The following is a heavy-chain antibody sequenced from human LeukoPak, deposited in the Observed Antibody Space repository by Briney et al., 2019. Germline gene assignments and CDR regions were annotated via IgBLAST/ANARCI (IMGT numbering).Heavy chain of an antibody. CDR2: INHSGST. Sequence: PSETLSLTCTVSGGSISGYYWSWIRQPPGKGLEWIGEINHSGSTNYNPSLKSRVTISVDTSKNQFSLKLSSVTAADTAVYYCARLSITMVRGVIADTYFDYWGQGTLVTVSS. CDR1: GGSISGYY. J-gene: IGHJ4*02. D-gene: IGHD3-10*01. CDR3: ARLSITMVRGVIADTYFDY. V-gene: IGHV4-34*01.